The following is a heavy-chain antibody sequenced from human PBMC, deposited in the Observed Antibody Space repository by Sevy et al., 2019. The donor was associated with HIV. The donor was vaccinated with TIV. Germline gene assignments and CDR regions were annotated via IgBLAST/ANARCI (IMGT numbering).Heavy chain of an antibody. J-gene: IGHJ4*02. CDR2: ISGSGGTT. D-gene: IGHD2-2*01. Sequence: GGSLRLSCAASGFSLNSYWMSWVRQAPGKGLEWVSDISGSGGTTYYADAVRGRFTISRDNSKNTLYLQMDSLRAEDTAVYYCAKLQSGDCSRTSCRDYYFDSWGQGTLVTVSS. CDR3: AKLQSGDCSRTSCRDYYFDS. V-gene: IGHV3-23*01. CDR1: GFSLNSYW.